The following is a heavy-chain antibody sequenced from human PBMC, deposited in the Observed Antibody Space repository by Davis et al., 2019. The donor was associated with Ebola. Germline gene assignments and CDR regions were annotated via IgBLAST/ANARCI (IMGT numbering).Heavy chain of an antibody. CDR1: GASISSYY. D-gene: IGHD2-21*01. J-gene: IGHJ5*02. CDR3: ARFLMEPRGGDWFDP. CDR2: TYYSGST. V-gene: IGHV4-59*01. Sequence: PSETLSLTCSVPGASISSYYWSWIRQPPGKGLEWIGYTYYSGSTNYNPSLRSRVMISVDTSKNQLSLKLSSVTAADTAVYYCARFLMEPRGGDWFDPWGQGTLVTVSS.